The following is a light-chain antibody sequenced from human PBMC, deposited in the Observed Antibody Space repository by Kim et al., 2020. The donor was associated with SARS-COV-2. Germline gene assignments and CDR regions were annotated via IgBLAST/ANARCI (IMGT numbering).Light chain of an antibody. CDR3: QSWDSGAGV. J-gene: IGLJ1*01. CDR1: RLGDKN. V-gene: IGLV3-1*01. CDR2: QDD. Sequence: PGQTASLPCSGDRLGDKNAAWYQQKPGQSPVLVIYQDDQRPSGIPERFSGSNSGNTATLTISGTQAMDEADYYCQSWDSGAGVFGPGTKVTVL.